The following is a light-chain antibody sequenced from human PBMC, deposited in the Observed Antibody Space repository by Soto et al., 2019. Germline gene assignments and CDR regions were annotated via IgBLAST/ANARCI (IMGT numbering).Light chain of an antibody. Sequence: DIQMTQSPSTLSASVGDRVSINCRASQSISAWLAWYQQKPGKAPRLLIYKASTLEIGVPSRFSGSGSGTEFTLTISSLQPDDAETYYCQQYNDYSWTFGQGTKVDIK. J-gene: IGKJ1*01. CDR1: QSISAW. CDR2: KAS. CDR3: QQYNDYSWT. V-gene: IGKV1-5*03.